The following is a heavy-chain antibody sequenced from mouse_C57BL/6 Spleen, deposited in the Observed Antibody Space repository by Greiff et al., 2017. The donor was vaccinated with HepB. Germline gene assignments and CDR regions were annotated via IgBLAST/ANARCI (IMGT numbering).Heavy chain of an antibody. V-gene: IGHV1-59*01. D-gene: IGHD1-1*01. J-gene: IGHJ2*01. Sequence: QVQLQQPGAELVRPGTSVKLSCKASGYTFTSYWMHWVKQRPGQGFEWIGVIDPSDSYTNYNQKFKGKATLTVDTSSSTAYMQLSSLTSEDSAVYYCARSPITTVVASFDYWGQGTTLTVSS. CDR3: ARSPITTVVASFDY. CDR2: IDPSDSYT. CDR1: GYTFTSYW.